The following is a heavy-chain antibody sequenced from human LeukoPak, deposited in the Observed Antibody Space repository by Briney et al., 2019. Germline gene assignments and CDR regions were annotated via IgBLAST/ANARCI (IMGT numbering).Heavy chain of an antibody. Sequence: PGGSLRLSCAASGFTFSSYAMSWVRQAPGKGLEWVSAISGSGGSTYYADSVKGRFTISRDNSKNTLYLQMNSLRAEDTAVYYCAKVSYGSGSYFGFDYWGQGTLVTVSS. CDR3: AKVSYGSGSYFGFDY. J-gene: IGHJ4*02. V-gene: IGHV3-23*01. D-gene: IGHD3-10*01. CDR1: GFTFSSYA. CDR2: ISGSGGST.